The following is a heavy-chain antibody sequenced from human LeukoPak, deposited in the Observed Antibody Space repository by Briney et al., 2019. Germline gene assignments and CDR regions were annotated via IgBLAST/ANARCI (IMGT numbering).Heavy chain of an antibody. CDR2: IWYDESNK. CDR1: GFTFSSYG. J-gene: IGHJ4*02. V-gene: IGHV3-33*01. D-gene: IGHD5-18*01. CDR3: ASGGYSYGYVRRDFDY. Sequence: GRSLRLSCAASGFTFSSYGMHWVRQAPGKGLEWVAVIWYDESNKYYADSVKGRFTISRDNSKNTLYLQMNSLRAEDTAVYYCASGGYSYGYVRRDFDYWGQGTLVTVSS.